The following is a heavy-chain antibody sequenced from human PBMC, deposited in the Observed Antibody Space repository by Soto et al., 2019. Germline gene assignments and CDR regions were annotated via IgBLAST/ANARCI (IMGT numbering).Heavy chain of an antibody. CDR3: VRIRRGDGYTFGY. Sequence: EVLLVESGGVSVQPGGSLRLSCTASGFTLSNYWMHWVRQAPGKGLVWVSRINTDGSTTTYADSVKGRFTISRDNAKNTLYLQMNSLRDEDTAVYYCVRIRRGDGYTFGYWGQGTLVTVSS. V-gene: IGHV3-74*01. D-gene: IGHD5-12*01. CDR2: INTDGSTT. CDR1: GFTLSNYW. J-gene: IGHJ4*02.